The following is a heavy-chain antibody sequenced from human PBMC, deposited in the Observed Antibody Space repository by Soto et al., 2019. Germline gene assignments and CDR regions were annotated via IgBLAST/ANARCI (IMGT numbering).Heavy chain of an antibody. CDR2: INAGNGNT. Sequence: ALVKVSCKASGYTFTSYAMHWVRQAPGQRLEWMGWINAGNGNTKYSQKFQGRVTITRDTSASTAYMELSSLRSEDTAVYYCAKGNIVVVPAAYPFGMDVWGQGTTVTVSS. V-gene: IGHV1-3*01. D-gene: IGHD2-2*01. J-gene: IGHJ6*02. CDR1: GYTFTSYA. CDR3: AKGNIVVVPAAYPFGMDV.